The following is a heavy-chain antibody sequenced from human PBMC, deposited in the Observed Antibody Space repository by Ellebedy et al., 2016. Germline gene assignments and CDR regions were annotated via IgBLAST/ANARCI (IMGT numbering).Heavy chain of an antibody. D-gene: IGHD1-26*01. CDR2: INEDGTDK. Sequence: GESLKISXAASGSTFSSYWMHWVRQAPGKGLEWVANINEDGTDKNYVDSVKGRFTISRDNAKNSLYLQMNSLRAEDTAVYYCVSFGSGYWGPGTLVTGPS. CDR3: VSFGSGY. CDR1: GSTFSSYW. J-gene: IGHJ4*01. V-gene: IGHV3-7*01.